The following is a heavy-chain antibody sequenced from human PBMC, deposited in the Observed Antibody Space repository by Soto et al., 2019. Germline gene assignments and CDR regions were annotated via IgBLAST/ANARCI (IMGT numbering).Heavy chain of an antibody. D-gene: IGHD3-3*01. CDR3: SLEVVGEWLAHGPFNY. CDR1: GGSVNSGRYS. Sequence: SQTLPLTGTVSGGSVNSGRYSWSWIRQSPEKRLEWSGYISDSAFTNYNSSFKSRLTRSIDMSKNQCSLKLSSVTASDTAVYDCSLEVVGEWLAHGPFNYRGTVTRVTVSS. CDR2: ISDSAFT. J-gene: IGHJ4*02. V-gene: IGHV4-61*01.